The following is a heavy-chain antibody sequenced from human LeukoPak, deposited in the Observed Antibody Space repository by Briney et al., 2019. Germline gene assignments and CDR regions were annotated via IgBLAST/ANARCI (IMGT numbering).Heavy chain of an antibody. J-gene: IGHJ4*02. V-gene: IGHV3-48*03. CDR2: ISSGSSSI. CDR1: GFTFSSYE. Sequence: GGSLRLSWAAYGFTFSSYEMDWVRQAPGKGLEWVSYISSGSSSIFYADSVKGRFTISRDNAKNSLYLPMNSLRVEDTAVYHCARGGIGARFGYGGQGTLVTVSS. CDR3: ARGGIGARFGY. D-gene: IGHD6-6*01.